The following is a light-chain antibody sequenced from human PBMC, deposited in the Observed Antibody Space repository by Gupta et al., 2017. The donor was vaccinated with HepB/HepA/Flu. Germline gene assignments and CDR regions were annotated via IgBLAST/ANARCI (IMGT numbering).Light chain of an antibody. CDR3: QKYNGAPPFT. CDR2: AAS. Sequence: DIQMTQSPSSLSASVGDRVTITCRASQDISNYLAWYQQQPGKVPKLLIYAASTWQSGVSSRFSGSGSGTDFTLTISSRQPEDVATYYCQKYNGAPPFTFGHGTKVDI. CDR1: QDISNY. J-gene: IGKJ3*01. V-gene: IGKV1-27*01.